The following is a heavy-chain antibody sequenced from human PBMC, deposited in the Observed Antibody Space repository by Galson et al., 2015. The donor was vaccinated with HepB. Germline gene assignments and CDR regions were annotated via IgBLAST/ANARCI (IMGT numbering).Heavy chain of an antibody. CDR2: INPNSGGT. V-gene: IGHV1-2*02. Sequence: SVKASCKASGYTFTGYYMHWVRQAPGQGLEWMGWINPNSGGTNYAQKFQGRVTMTRDTSISTAYMELSRLRSDDTAVYYCARGQSIAAAVQQEDYWGQGTLVTVSS. CDR1: GYTFTGYY. J-gene: IGHJ4*02. D-gene: IGHD6-13*01. CDR3: ARGQSIAAAVQQEDY.